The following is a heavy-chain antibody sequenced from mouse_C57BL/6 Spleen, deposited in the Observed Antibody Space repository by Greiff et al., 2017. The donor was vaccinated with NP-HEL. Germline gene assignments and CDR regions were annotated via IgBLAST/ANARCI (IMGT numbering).Heavy chain of an antibody. Sequence: QVQLQQSGAELVQPGASVKMSCKASGYTFTSYWITWVKQRPGQGLEWIGDIYPGSGSTNYNEKFKSKATLTVDTSSSTAYMQLSSLTSEDSAVYYCASNNYSNWFAYWGQGTLVTVSA. J-gene: IGHJ3*01. CDR3: ASNNYSNWFAY. CDR1: GYTFTSYW. CDR2: IYPGSGST. D-gene: IGHD2-5*01. V-gene: IGHV1-55*01.